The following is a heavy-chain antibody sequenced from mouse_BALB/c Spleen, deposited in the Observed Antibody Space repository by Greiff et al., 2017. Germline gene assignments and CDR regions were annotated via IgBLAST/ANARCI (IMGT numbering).Heavy chain of an antibody. CDR1: GFTFSSYA. V-gene: IGHV5-6-5*01. J-gene: IGHJ4*01. Sequence: EVQRVESGGGLVKPGGSLKLSCAASGFTFSSYAMSWVRQTPEKRLEWVASISSGGSTYYPDSVKGRFTISRDNARNILYLQMSSLRSEDTAMYYCARGFIRGAMDYWGQGTSVTVSS. CDR3: ARGFIRGAMDY. D-gene: IGHD1-1*01. CDR2: ISSGGST.